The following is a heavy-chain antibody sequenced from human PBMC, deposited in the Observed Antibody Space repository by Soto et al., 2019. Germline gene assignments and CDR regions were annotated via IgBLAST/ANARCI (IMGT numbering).Heavy chain of an antibody. J-gene: IGHJ1*01. CDR1: GYKFTTYF. CDR3: VRGYCTTSPCSGDFQF. V-gene: IGHV1-46*01. D-gene: IGHD2-15*01. CDR2: IHPSGDT. Sequence: ASVKVSCKASGYKFTTYFIHWVRQAPGQGPEWMGMIHPSGDTGYAQKFRGRVTMTLDTSTTTVYMELRNLTSEDTAVYFSVRGYCTTSPCSGDFQFWGQGTLVTVSS.